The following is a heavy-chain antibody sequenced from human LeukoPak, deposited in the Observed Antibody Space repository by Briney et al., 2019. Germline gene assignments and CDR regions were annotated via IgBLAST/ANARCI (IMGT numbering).Heavy chain of an antibody. CDR3: ARGRWLRSAFDY. CDR1: GGSISSYY. J-gene: IGHJ4*02. D-gene: IGHD5-12*01. CDR2: IYHSGST. Sequence: SETLSLTCTVSGGSISSYYWSWIRQPPGKGLEWIGYIYHSGSTNYNPSLKSRVTISVDTSKNQFSLKLSSVTAADTAVYYCARGRWLRSAFDYWGQGTLVTVSS. V-gene: IGHV4-59*12.